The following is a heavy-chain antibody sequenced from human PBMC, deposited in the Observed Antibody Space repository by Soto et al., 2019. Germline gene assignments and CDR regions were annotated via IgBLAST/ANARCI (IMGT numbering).Heavy chain of an antibody. V-gene: IGHV4-30-2*01. CDR3: ARGRTTFDY. D-gene: IGHD1-1*01. Sequence: QLQLQESGSGLVKPSQTLSLTCAVSGGSISSGGYSWSWIRQPPGKGLEWIGYIYHSGSTYYNPSPTSRVPISVDPSKNQFSLKLSSVTAADTAVYSCARGRTTFDYWGQGTLVTGSS. CDR2: IYHSGST. J-gene: IGHJ4*02. CDR1: GGSISSGGYS.